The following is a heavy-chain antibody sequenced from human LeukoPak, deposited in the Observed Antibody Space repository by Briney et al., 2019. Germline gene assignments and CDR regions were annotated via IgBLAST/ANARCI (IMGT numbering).Heavy chain of an antibody. J-gene: IGHJ4*02. D-gene: IGHD4-11*01. Sequence: SETLSLTCAAYGASFSGYYWSWIRQPPGKGLEWIGEINHSGSTNYNPSLKSRVTISVDTSKNQFSLKLSSVTAADTAVYYCARGPNVTTRLYFDYWGQGTLVTVSS. V-gene: IGHV4-34*01. CDR1: GASFSGYY. CDR2: INHSGST. CDR3: ARGPNVTTRLYFDY.